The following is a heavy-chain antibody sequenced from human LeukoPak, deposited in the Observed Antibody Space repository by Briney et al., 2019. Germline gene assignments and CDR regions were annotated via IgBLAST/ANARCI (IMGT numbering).Heavy chain of an antibody. J-gene: IGHJ6*02. V-gene: IGHV4-59*01. CDR2: MYYTGST. CDR3: ASSTVVTSYYYYGMDV. CDR1: GGSISSYY. D-gene: IGHD4-23*01. Sequence: SETLSLTCTVSGGSISSYYWSWIRQPPGKGLEWIGYMYYTGSTSYNPSLKSRVTISVDTSKSQFSLKLSSVTAADTAVYYCASSTVVTSYYYYGMDVWGQGTTVTVSS.